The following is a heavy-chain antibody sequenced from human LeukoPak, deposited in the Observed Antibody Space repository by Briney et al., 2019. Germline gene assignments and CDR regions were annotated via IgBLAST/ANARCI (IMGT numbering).Heavy chain of an antibody. CDR3: ARPIGTAVLHAFDL. D-gene: IGHD3-10*01. CDR1: GGSISSSSYY. V-gene: IGHV4-39*01. CDR2: IYYSGST. Sequence: PSETLSLTCTVSGGSISSSSYYWGWIRQPPGKGLEWIGSIYYSGSTYYNPSLKSRVTISVDTSKNQFSLKLSSVTAADTAVYYCARPIGTAVLHAFDLWGQGTMVTVSS. J-gene: IGHJ3*01.